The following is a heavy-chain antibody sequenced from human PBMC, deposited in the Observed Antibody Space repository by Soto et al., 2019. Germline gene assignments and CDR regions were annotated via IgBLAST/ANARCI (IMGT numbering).Heavy chain of an antibody. CDR2: IYYSGST. D-gene: IGHD5-18*01. CDR1: GGSISSYY. CDR3: ARGGGYSYGFDY. Sequence: SETLSLTCTVSGGSISSYYWSRIRQPPGKGLEWIGYIYYSGSTNYNPSLKSRVTISVDTSKNQFSLKLSSVTAADTAVYYCARGGGYSYGFDYWGQGTLVTVSS. J-gene: IGHJ4*02. V-gene: IGHV4-59*01.